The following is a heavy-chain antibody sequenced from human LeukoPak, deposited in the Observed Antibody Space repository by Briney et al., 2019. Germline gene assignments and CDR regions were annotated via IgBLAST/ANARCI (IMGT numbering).Heavy chain of an antibody. V-gene: IGHV5-51*01. Sequence: GESPKISWKGPGYSFTSYWIGLVRQMPGKGLEGMGIIYPGDSDTRYSPSFQGQVTISADKSISTAYLQWSSLKASDTAMYYCARLGRYCSSTSCYPYYYYYGMDVWGQGTTVTVSS. CDR1: GYSFTSYW. J-gene: IGHJ6*02. CDR2: IYPGDSDT. D-gene: IGHD2-2*01. CDR3: ARLGRYCSSTSCYPYYYYYGMDV.